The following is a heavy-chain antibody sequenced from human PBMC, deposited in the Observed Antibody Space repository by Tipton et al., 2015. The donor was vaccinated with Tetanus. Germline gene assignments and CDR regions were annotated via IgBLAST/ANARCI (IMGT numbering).Heavy chain of an antibody. CDR3: ARHIVVVTALAFDI. J-gene: IGHJ3*02. CDR1: GGSISSGGYY. Sequence: TLSLTCTVSGGSISSGGYYWSWIRQHPGKGLEWIGYIYYSGSTYYNPSLKSRVTISVDTSKNQFSLKLSSVTAADTAVYYCARHIVVVTALAFDIWSQGTMVTVSS. V-gene: IGHV4-31*03. D-gene: IGHD2-21*02. CDR2: IYYSGST.